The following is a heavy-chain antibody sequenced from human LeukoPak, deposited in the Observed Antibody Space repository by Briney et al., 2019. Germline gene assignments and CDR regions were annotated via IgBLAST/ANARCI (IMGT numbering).Heavy chain of an antibody. CDR1: GFIFSSYW. CDR2: IKQDGSEK. Sequence: GGSLRLSCAASGFIFSSYWMSWVRQAPGKGLEWVANIKQDGSEKYYVDSVKGRFTISRDNAKNSLYLQMNSLRAEDTAVYYCARDGTYTDYDPDFDYWGQGTQVTVSS. V-gene: IGHV3-7*04. CDR3: ARDGTYTDYDPDFDY. J-gene: IGHJ4*02. D-gene: IGHD5-12*01.